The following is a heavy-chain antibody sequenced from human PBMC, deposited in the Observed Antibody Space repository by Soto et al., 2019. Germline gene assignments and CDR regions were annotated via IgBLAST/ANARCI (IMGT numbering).Heavy chain of an antibody. Sequence: SETLSLTCTVSGGSISSYYWSWIRQPPGKGLEWIGYIYYSGSTNYNPSLKSRVTISVDTSKNQFSLKLSSLTATDTAVYYCARLNAGRDYSNYGVSYYYYYMDVWGKGTTVTVSS. D-gene: IGHD4-4*01. V-gene: IGHV4-59*08. CDR2: IYYSGST. CDR1: GGSISSYY. J-gene: IGHJ6*03. CDR3: ARLNAGRDYSNYGVSYYYYYMDV.